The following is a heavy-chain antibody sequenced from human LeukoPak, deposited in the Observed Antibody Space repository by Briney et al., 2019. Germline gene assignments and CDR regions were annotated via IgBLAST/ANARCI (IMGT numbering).Heavy chain of an antibody. CDR2: MNPNSGNT. Sequence: ASVKVSCKASGYTFTSYDINWVRQATGQGLEWMGWMNPNSGNTGYAQKLQGRVTMTTDTSTSTAYMELRSLRSDDTAVYYCARDSSYYYYYGMDVWGQGTTVTVSS. D-gene: IGHD2-15*01. J-gene: IGHJ6*02. CDR3: ARDSSYYYYYGMDV. V-gene: IGHV1-8*01. CDR1: GYTFTSYD.